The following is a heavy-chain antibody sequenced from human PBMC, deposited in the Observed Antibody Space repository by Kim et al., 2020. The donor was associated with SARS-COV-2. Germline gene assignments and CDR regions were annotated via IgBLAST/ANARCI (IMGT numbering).Heavy chain of an antibody. Sequence: GGSLRLSCAASGFTFSSYGMHWVRQAPGKGLEWVAVISYDGSNKYYADSVKGRFTISRDNSKNTLYLQMNSLRAEDTAVYYCARDYGRLWFGELSAFDIWGQGTMVTVSS. V-gene: IGHV3-33*05. CDR3: ARDYGRLWFGELSAFDI. CDR1: GFTFSSYG. J-gene: IGHJ3*02. D-gene: IGHD3-10*01. CDR2: ISYDGSNK.